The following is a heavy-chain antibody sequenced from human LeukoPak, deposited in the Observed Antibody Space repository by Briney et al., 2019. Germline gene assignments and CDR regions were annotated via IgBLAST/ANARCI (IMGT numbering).Heavy chain of an antibody. CDR2: VYYSGST. V-gene: IGHV4-59*01. J-gene: IGHJ6*02. Sequence: SETLSLTCSVSGGSISSYYWDWIRQPPGKGLEWIGYVYYSGSTNYNPSLKSRVTISVDTSKNQFSLKLSSVTAADTAVYYCASGGAAAEPYYYYGMDVWGQGTTVTVSS. D-gene: IGHD6-13*01. CDR1: GGSISSYY. CDR3: ASGGAAAEPYYYYGMDV.